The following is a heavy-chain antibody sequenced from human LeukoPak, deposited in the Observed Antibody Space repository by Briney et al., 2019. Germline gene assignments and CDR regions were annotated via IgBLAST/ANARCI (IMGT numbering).Heavy chain of an antibody. D-gene: IGHD5-24*01. J-gene: IGHJ1*01. CDR2: IYYSGST. V-gene: IGHV4-59*01. CDR1: GGSFSGYY. Sequence: SETLSLTCAVYGGSFSGYYWSWIRQPPGKGLVGIGYIYYSGSTNYNPSLKSRVTISVDTSKNQFSLKLSSVTAADTAVYYCASSRDGYNPKFFQHWGQGTVVTVSS. CDR3: ASSRDGYNPKFFQH.